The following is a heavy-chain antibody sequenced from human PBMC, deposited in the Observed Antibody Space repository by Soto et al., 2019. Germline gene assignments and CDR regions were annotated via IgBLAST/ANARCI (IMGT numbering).Heavy chain of an antibody. CDR3: VKETEPGGADV. V-gene: IGHV3-9*01. CDR1: AFRVDDIA. D-gene: IGHD1-1*01. CDR2: IFWNSGGT. J-gene: IGHJ6*02. Sequence: GGALRLSWEVSAFRVDDIARHWVRQIPGKGLEWVSGIFWNSGGTGYANSVKGRFAISRDHTRNYLYLQMNSLRGEDTALYFCVKETEPGGADVWGQGT.